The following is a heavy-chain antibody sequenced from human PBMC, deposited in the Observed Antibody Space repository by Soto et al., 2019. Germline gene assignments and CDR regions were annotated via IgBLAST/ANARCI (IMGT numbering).Heavy chain of an antibody. CDR3: ARFPFDRSSWTNPRYFDY. CDR2: INQSGFT. D-gene: IGHD6-13*01. J-gene: IGHJ4*02. CDR1: CGSFSGYY. V-gene: IGHV4-34*01. Sequence: QVQLQQWGAGLLKPAETLSLTCAVYCGSFSGYYWTWIRQPPGKGLEWIGEINQSGFTNYNPSLESRVTMSVDTSKNQFSLRLSSVTAADTAVYYCARFPFDRSSWTNPRYFDYWGQGTLVTVSS.